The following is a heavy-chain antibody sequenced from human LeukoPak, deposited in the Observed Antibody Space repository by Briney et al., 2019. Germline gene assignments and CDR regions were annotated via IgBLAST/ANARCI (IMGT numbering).Heavy chain of an antibody. V-gene: IGHV4-39*01. D-gene: IGHD3-10*01. CDR1: GGSISSSSYY. CDR3: ARHHGLDYYGSGSYYYGWFDP. Sequence: SETLSLTCTVSGGSISSSSYYWGWIRQPPGKGLEWIGSIYYSGSTYYNPSLKSRVTISVDTSKNQFSLKLSSVTAADTAVYYCARHHGLDYYGSGSYYYGWFDPWGQGTLVTVSS. J-gene: IGHJ5*02. CDR2: IYYSGST.